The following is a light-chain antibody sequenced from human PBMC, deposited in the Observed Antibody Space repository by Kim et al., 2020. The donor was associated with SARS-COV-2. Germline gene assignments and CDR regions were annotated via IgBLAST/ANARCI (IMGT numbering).Light chain of an antibody. V-gene: IGKV1-12*02. Sequence: DIQMTQSPSTLSASVGDRVTITCRASQDIARFLAWYQQKPGKAPKLLIHTASTLESGVPSRFSGSGSGTEFTLTINSLRPDDFATYYCQQSYSSPSPFGPGTKLEI. J-gene: IGKJ2*01. CDR2: TAS. CDR3: QQSYSSPSP. CDR1: QDIARF.